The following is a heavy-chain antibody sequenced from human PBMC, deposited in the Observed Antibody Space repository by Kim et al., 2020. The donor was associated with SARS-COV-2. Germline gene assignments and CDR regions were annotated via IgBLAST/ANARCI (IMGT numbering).Heavy chain of an antibody. CDR1: GFTFSSYA. CDR3: AKGGVVGMDY. CDR2: SRYDST. J-gene: IGHJ4*02. Sequence: GGSLRLSCAASGFTFSSYAMSWVRQGPGKGLEWVSTSRYDSTYYADFVKGRFTISRDNSKNTLYLQMNNLRAEDTAVYYCAKGGVVGMDYWGQGTLVTVSS. V-gene: IGHV3-23*01. D-gene: IGHD3-10*01.